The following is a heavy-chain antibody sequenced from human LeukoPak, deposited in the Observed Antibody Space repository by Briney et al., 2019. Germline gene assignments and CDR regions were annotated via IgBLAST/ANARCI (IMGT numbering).Heavy chain of an antibody. CDR3: ARGRSGFGGNSGIASCDY. D-gene: IGHD4-23*01. CDR1: GDSISNGYY. V-gene: IGHV4-38-2*02. J-gene: IGHJ4*02. CDR2: IYHTGST. Sequence: PSETLSLICTVCGDSISNGYYWGWIRQAPGKGLEWIGSIYHTGSTYYNPSLKSRVIISVDTSKNQFSLKLSSVTAADTAVYYCARGRSGFGGNSGIASCDYWGQGTLVTVSS.